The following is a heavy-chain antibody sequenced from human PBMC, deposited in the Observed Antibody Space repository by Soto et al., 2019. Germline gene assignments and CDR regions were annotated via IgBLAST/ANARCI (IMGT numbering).Heavy chain of an antibody. D-gene: IGHD2-21*01. CDR1: GGSISANTHY. J-gene: IGHJ6*02. CDR3: TRRKVAITTDSNYFYFAMDV. Sequence: SETLSLTCSVSGGSISANTHYWSWIRQSPGRGLEWIASIYYSGTTYYSPSLQSRVAISADTSKNQVSLILASVTAADTAVYYCTRRKVAITTDSNYFYFAMDVWGQGTTVTVSS. V-gene: IGHV4-39*01. CDR2: IYYSGTT.